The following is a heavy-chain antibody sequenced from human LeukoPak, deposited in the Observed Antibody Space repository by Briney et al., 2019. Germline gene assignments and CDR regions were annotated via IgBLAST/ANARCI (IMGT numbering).Heavy chain of an antibody. V-gene: IGHV3-74*01. CDR1: GFTFSSYW. J-gene: IGHJ4*02. CDR3: ARGGSYPFDY. Sequence: PGGSLRLSCAASGFTFSSYWMHWVRQAPGEGLVWVSRLKSDASSRSYADSVKGRFTISRDNAKNTLYLQMNSLRAEDTAVYYCARGGSYPFDYWGQGTLVTVSS. D-gene: IGHD1-26*01. CDR2: LKSDASSR.